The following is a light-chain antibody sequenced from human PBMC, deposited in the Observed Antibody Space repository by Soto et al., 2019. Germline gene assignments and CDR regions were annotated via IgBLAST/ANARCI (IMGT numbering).Light chain of an antibody. CDR3: QQLNRFPRT. Sequence: DIQLTQSPPFLSASVGDRVTITCRASQDISSYLAWYQQRPGKVPRFLTHSASTLQSGVPSRFSATGSGTTFTLTISSLQPEDIATYYCQQLNRFPRTFGQGTKVEV. J-gene: IGKJ1*01. V-gene: IGKV1-9*01. CDR2: SAS. CDR1: QDISSY.